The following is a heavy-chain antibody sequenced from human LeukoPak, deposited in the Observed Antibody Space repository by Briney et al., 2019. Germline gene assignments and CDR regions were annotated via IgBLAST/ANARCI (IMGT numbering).Heavy chain of an antibody. CDR2: IYYSGST. CDR1: GGSISSYY. Sequence: SETLSLTCTVSGGSISSYYWNWIRQPPGKGLEWIGYIYYSGSTNYNPSLKSRVTISVDTSKNQFSLKLSSVTAADTAVYYCARDATVTTFMGWFDPWGQGTLVTVSS. D-gene: IGHD4-17*01. J-gene: IGHJ5*02. V-gene: IGHV4-59*01. CDR3: ARDATVTTFMGWFDP.